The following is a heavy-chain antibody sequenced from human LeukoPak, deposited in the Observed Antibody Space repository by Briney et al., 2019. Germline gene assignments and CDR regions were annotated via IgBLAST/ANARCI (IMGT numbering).Heavy chain of an antibody. Sequence: SQTLSLTCTVSGGSISSGDYYWSWIRQPPGKGLEWIGYIYYSGSTNYNPSLKSRVTISVDTSKNQFSLKLSSVTAADTAVYYCAREGHIVVVPAAIRGYYGMDVWGQGTTVTVSS. CDR3: AREGHIVVVPAAIRGYYGMDV. CDR1: GGSISSGDYY. J-gene: IGHJ6*02. CDR2: IYYSGST. D-gene: IGHD2-2*01. V-gene: IGHV4-30-4*01.